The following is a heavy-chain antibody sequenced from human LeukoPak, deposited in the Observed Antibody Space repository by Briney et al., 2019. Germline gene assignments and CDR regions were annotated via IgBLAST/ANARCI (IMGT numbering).Heavy chain of an antibody. V-gene: IGHV4-34*01. CDR3: ARVWLQRDYYDSRGLSGWFDP. CDR1: GVSFSGYY. D-gene: IGHD3-22*01. J-gene: IGHJ5*02. CDR2: INHSGST. Sequence: AETLSLTCAVYGVSFSGYYWSWIRQPPGKGLEWIGEINHSGSTNYNPSLERRGTISVDTSNNHSSLKLSSVTGADAAAYYCARVWLQRDYYDSRGLSGWFDPWGQGTLVTVSS.